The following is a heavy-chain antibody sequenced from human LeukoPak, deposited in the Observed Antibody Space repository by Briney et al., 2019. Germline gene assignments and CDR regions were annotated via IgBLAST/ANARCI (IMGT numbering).Heavy chain of an antibody. CDR3: AKDNQRGGFQH. CDR2: ISGDGATT. Sequence: PGGFLRLSCAASGFSFDDNAMYWVRQAPGKGLEWVSLISGDGATTYYADSVKGRFNISRDNSKSSLYLQMNSLRSEDTALYYCAKDNQRGGFQHWGQGTLVT. CDR1: GFSFDDNA. D-gene: IGHD3-16*01. J-gene: IGHJ1*01. V-gene: IGHV3-43*02.